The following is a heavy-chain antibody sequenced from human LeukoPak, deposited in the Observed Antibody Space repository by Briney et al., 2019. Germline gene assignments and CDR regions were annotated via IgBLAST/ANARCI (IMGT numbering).Heavy chain of an antibody. CDR1: GGSISNYY. CDR3: ARDLGFDFYYYMDV. Sequence: SETLSLTCTVSGGSISNYYWSWIRQPPGKGLEWIGYIYYSGSTNYNPSLKSRVTISVDTSKNQFSLKLSSVTAADTAVYYCARDLGFDFYYYMDVWGKGTTVTVSS. D-gene: IGHD3-10*01. J-gene: IGHJ6*03. CDR2: IYYSGST. V-gene: IGHV4-59*01.